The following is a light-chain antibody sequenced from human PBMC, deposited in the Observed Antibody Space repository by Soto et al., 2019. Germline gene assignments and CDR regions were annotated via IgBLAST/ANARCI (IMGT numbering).Light chain of an antibody. CDR3: VLYIGTGISV. Sequence: QTVVTQEPSFSVSPGRTVTLTCGLSSGSVSTSYYPSWYQLTPGQAPRTLIYSTNTRSSGVPNRFSGSILENKAALTITGAQADDESDYYCVLYIGTGISVFGGGTKRTVL. V-gene: IGLV8-61*01. J-gene: IGLJ3*02. CDR2: STN. CDR1: SGSVSTSYY.